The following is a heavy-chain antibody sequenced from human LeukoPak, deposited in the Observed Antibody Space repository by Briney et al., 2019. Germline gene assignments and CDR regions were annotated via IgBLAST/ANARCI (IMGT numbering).Heavy chain of an antibody. J-gene: IGHJ4*02. D-gene: IGHD3-16*02. V-gene: IGHV4-61*01. CDR3: ARGGRNDYVWGSYRDGYYFDY. CDR2: IYYSGST. CDR1: GGSFSSGSYY. Sequence: SQTLSLTCTVSGGSFSSGSYYWSWIRQPPGKGLEWIGYIYYSGSTNYNPSLKSRVTISVDTSKNQFSLKLSSVTAADTAVYYCARGGRNDYVWGSYRDGYYFDYWGQGTLVTVSS.